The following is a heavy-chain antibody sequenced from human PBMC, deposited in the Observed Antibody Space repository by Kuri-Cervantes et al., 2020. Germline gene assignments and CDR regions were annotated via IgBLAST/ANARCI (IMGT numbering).Heavy chain of an antibody. CDR1: GFTFSAYW. J-gene: IGHJ4*02. D-gene: IGHD2-15*01. CDR2: IRQDGSEM. Sequence: GGSLRLSCAVSGFTFSAYWMNWVRQAPGKGLEWVASIRQDGSEMLYVDSVRGRFTISRDNARNSLHLQMNSLRAEDTAMYYCAREMTSSRPVGWGQGSLVTVSS. CDR3: AREMTSSRPVG. V-gene: IGHV3-7*01.